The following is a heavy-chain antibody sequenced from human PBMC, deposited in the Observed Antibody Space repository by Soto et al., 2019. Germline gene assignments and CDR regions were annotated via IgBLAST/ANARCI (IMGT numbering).Heavy chain of an antibody. Sequence: GASVKVSCKASGFTFTSSAVQWVRQARGQRLEWIGWIVVGSGNTNYAQKFQERVTITRDMSTGTAYMELSSLRSEDTAVYYCAAGKPMYYDILTGYYTMDVWGQGTTVTVSS. J-gene: IGHJ6*02. V-gene: IGHV1-58*01. CDR3: AAGKPMYYDILTGYYTMDV. D-gene: IGHD3-9*01. CDR1: GFTFTSSA. CDR2: IVVGSGNT.